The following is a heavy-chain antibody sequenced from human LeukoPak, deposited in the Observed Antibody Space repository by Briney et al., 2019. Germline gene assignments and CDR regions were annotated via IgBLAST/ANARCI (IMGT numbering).Heavy chain of an antibody. J-gene: IGHJ4*02. CDR1: GFTFSDYY. CDR2: ISPSSTLI. V-gene: IGHV3-48*01. D-gene: IGHD1-26*01. Sequence: GGSLRLSCAASGFTFSDYYMNWVRQAPGTGLEWVSYISPSSTLIYYADSVKGRFTISRDNAKKSLFLQMNSLRAEDTAVYYCASLASEWELPGVDYWGLGTLVTVSS. CDR3: ASLASEWELPGVDY.